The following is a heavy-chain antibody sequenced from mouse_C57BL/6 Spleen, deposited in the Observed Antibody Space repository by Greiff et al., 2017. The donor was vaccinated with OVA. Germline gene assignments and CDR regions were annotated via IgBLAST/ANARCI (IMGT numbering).Heavy chain of an antibody. CDR1: GYTFTSYW. J-gene: IGHJ3*01. V-gene: IGHV1-53*01. CDR3: GREGVDGSSLFAY. D-gene: IGHD1-1*01. CDR2: INPSNGGP. Sequence: QVQLQQPGPELVKPGASVTLSCKASGYTFTSYWMHWVKQRPGQGLEWIGNINPSNGGPNYNEKFKSKATLTVDKSSSTASIHISHLPSENSAVDDCGREGVDGSSLFAYWGQGTLVTVSA.